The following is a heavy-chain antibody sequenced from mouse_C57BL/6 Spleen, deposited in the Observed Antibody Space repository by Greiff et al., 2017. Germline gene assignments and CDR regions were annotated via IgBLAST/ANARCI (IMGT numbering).Heavy chain of an antibody. Sequence: EVQLVESGPGLVKPSQSLSLTCSVTGYSITSGYYWNWIRQFPANKLEWMGYISYDGSNNYKPSLKNRISITRDTSKNQFFLKLNSVTTEDTATYYCARAYYGNYVWDYYAMDYWGQGTSVTVSS. V-gene: IGHV3-6*01. CDR2: ISYDGSN. CDR1: GYSITSGYY. D-gene: IGHD2-10*01. CDR3: ARAYYGNYVWDYYAMDY. J-gene: IGHJ4*01.